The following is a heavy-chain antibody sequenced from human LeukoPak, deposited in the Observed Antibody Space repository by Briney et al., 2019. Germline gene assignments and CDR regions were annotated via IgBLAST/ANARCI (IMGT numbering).Heavy chain of an antibody. Sequence: GGSLRLSCAVSGFTFTTYGMHWVRQAPGKGLEWVAVISYDGSNKYYADSVKGRFTISRDNSKNTLYLQMNSLRAEDTAVYYCAKAGLPATVVEGGFDYWGQGTLVTVSS. CDR1: GFTFTTYG. D-gene: IGHD4-17*01. V-gene: IGHV3-30*18. CDR3: AKAGLPATVVEGGFDY. J-gene: IGHJ4*02. CDR2: ISYDGSNK.